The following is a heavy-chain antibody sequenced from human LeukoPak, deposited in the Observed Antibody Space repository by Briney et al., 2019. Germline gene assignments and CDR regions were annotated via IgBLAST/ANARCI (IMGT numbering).Heavy chain of an antibody. CDR2: IYSSGST. Sequence: SQTLSLTCSVSGGSISGGNYSWIWIRQPAGKGLEWIGRIYSSGSTNHNPSLKSRVTISADTSKNQFSLKLSSVTGADTAVYYCASTDTNGGAFDMWGQGTMVTVSS. V-gene: IGHV4-61*02. CDR1: GGSISGGNYS. CDR3: ASTDTNGGAFDM. D-gene: IGHD2-8*01. J-gene: IGHJ3*02.